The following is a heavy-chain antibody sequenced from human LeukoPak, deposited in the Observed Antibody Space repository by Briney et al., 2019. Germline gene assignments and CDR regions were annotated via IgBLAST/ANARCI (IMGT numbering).Heavy chain of an antibody. J-gene: IGHJ4*02. CDR3: ARGAQGSSGWFFDY. CDR1: GFTFSSYW. D-gene: IGHD6-19*01. V-gene: IGHV3-7*01. Sequence: GGSLRLSCAASGFTFSSYWMSWVRQAPGKGLEWVANIKQDGSEKYYVDSVKGRFTISRDNAKNSLYLQMNSLRAEDTAVYYCARGAQGSSGWFFDYWGQGTLVTVSS. CDR2: IKQDGSEK.